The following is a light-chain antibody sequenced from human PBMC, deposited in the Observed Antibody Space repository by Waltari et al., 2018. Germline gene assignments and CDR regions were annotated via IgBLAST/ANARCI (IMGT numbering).Light chain of an antibody. V-gene: IGKV1-5*03. CDR3: QKYNTPSRT. CDR1: QSISSW. CDR2: KAS. J-gene: IGKJ1*01. Sequence: DIQMTQSPSTLSASVGDRVTFTCRASQSISSWLAWYQQKPGKAPKLLIYKASTLESGVPSRFGSSGAGEESTRTIRSLPPEDSATYYCQKYNTPSRTFGQGTKVEIK.